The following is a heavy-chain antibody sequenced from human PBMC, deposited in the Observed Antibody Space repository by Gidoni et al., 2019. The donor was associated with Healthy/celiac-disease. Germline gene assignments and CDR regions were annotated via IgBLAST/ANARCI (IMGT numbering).Heavy chain of an antibody. Sequence: QVQLQESGPGLVTTSETMSLTCDVSGYSISSGYSWGWIRQPPGKGLEWIGSIYHSGSTYYHPSLKSRVTISVDTSKTQFSLKLSSVTAADTAVYYCAREPATAGEGFDYWGQGTLVTVSS. CDR2: IYHSGST. CDR1: GYSISSGYS. CDR3: AREPATAGEGFDY. D-gene: IGHD3-16*01. V-gene: IGHV4-38-2*02. J-gene: IGHJ4*02.